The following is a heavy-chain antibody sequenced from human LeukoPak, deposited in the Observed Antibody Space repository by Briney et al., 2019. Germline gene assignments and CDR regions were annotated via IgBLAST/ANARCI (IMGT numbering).Heavy chain of an antibody. Sequence: GGSLRLSCAASGFTFSSYAMSWVRQAPGKGLEWVANIKQDGSEKHYVDSVRGRFTISRDNAKNSLYLQMNSLRADDTAVYYCARDPEEWLVPIDYWGQGTLVTVSS. CDR2: IKQDGSEK. D-gene: IGHD6-19*01. CDR3: ARDPEEWLVPIDY. J-gene: IGHJ4*02. CDR1: GFTFSSYA. V-gene: IGHV3-7*01.